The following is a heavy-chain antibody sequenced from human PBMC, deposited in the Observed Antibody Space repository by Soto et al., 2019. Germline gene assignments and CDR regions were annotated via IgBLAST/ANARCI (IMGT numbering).Heavy chain of an antibody. J-gene: IGHJ4*02. CDR1: GGSINSGGYC. V-gene: IGHV4-31*03. D-gene: IGHD5-18*01. Sequence: QVQLQESGPGLVKPSQTLSLTCTVSGGSINSGGYCWSWIRQHPGKGLDWIGCISYGGSTSYNPSLKSRVTISVYTSKSQFSLKLTSVTAADPAVYYCSRGILVWGQGALITVSS. CDR3: SRGILV. CDR2: ISYGGST.